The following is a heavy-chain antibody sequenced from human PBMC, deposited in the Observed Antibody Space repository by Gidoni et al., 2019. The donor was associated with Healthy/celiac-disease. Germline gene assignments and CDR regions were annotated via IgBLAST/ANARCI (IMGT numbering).Heavy chain of an antibody. V-gene: IGHV3-23*01. Sequence: EVPLLESGGGLVQPGGSLRLSCAASGFTFSSYAMSRVRQAPGKGLEWVSAISGSGGSTYYADSVKGRFTISRDNSKNTLYLQMNSLRAEDTAVYYCANGYSSSSDWFDPWGQGTLVTVSS. CDR3: ANGYSSSSDWFDP. CDR2: ISGSGGST. D-gene: IGHD6-6*01. CDR1: GFTFSSYA. J-gene: IGHJ5*02.